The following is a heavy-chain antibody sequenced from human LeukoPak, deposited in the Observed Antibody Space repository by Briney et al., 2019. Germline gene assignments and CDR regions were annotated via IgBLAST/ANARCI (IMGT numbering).Heavy chain of an antibody. Sequence: GGSLRLSCAASGFTFTGNSMHWVRQGPGKGLVWVARIHRDGGMTRYADSVEGRFTISRDNAKNTLYLQMNSLRAEDTAIYYCVRETGTISYYMDVWGKGITVTVSS. CDR1: GFTFTGNS. CDR3: VRETGTISYYMDV. D-gene: IGHD3-3*02. J-gene: IGHJ6*03. CDR2: IHRDGGMT. V-gene: IGHV3-74*01.